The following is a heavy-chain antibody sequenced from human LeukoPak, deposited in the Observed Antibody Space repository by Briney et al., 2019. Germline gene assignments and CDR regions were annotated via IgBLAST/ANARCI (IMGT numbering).Heavy chain of an antibody. CDR1: GYTFTSYG. V-gene: IGHV1-18*01. CDR2: ISAYNGNT. CDR3: ARDLGIAVAGTADY. Sequence: ASVKVSCKASGYTFTSYGISWVRQALGQGLEWMGWISAYNGNTNYAQKLQGRVTMTTDTSTSTAYMELRSLRSDDTAVYYCARDLGIAVAGTADYWGQGTLVTVSS. D-gene: IGHD6-19*01. J-gene: IGHJ4*02.